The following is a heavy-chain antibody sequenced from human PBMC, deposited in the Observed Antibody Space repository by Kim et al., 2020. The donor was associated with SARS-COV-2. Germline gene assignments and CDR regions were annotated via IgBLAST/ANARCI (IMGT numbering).Heavy chain of an antibody. D-gene: IGHD3-3*01. CDR3: ARHAYYDFWSGDDY. V-gene: IGHV5-51*01. J-gene: IGHJ4*02. Sequence: SPSFQGQVTISADKSISTAYLQWSSLKASDTAMYYCARHAYYDFWSGDDYWGQGTLVTVSS.